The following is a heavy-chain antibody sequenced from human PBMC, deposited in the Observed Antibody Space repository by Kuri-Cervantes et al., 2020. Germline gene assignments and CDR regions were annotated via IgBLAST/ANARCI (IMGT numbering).Heavy chain of an antibody. D-gene: IGHD6-6*01. CDR2: IYTSGST. Sequence: GSLRLSCTVSGGSISSYYWSWIRQPAGKGLEWIGRIYTSGSTNYNPSLKSRVTMSVDTSKNQFSLKLSSVTAADTAVYCCARDSIGFWYSSSSGFDYWGQGTLVTVSS. J-gene: IGHJ4*02. CDR3: ARDSIGFWYSSSSGFDY. V-gene: IGHV4-4*07. CDR1: GGSISSYY.